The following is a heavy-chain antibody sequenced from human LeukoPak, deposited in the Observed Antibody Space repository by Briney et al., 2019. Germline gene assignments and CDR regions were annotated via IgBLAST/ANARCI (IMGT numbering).Heavy chain of an antibody. CDR2: IYYTGST. CDR3: ARRGGSGRAFDY. J-gene: IGHJ4*02. D-gene: IGHD1-26*01. Sequence: PSETLSLTCSVSGASISGGTYYWGWIRQPPGKGLEWIGSIYYTGSTYDNPSLKSRVTISIDTSKNQFPLKLSSVTAADTAVYYCARRGGSGRAFDYWGQGTLVTVSS. V-gene: IGHV4-39*01. CDR1: GASISGGTYY.